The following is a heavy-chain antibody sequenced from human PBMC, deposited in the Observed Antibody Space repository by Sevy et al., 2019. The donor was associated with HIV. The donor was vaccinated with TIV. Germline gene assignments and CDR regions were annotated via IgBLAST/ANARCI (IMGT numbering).Heavy chain of an antibody. Sequence: GGSLRLSCAASGFTFNIYSMSWVRQTPGKGLEWVATLSFGCGKINHADSVKGRLTMSRDDSKNAVYLQMNNLRVEDTAIYYCAREGCTKPHDYWGQGNLVTVSS. CDR1: GFTFNIYS. CDR3: AREGCTKPHDY. D-gene: IGHD2-8*01. J-gene: IGHJ4*02. V-gene: IGHV3-23*01. CDR2: LSFGCGKI.